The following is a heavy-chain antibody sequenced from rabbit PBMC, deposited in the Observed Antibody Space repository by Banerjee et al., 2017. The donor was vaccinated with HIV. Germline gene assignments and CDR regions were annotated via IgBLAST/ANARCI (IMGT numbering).Heavy chain of an antibody. V-gene: IGHV1S45*01. Sequence: QEQLEESGGDLVKPEGSLTLTCTASGFSFNINYWICWVRQAPGKGLEWIACIYAGSSGTTDYARWAKGRFTISRSTSLNTVDLKMTSLTAADTATYFCAKGLYGTSSVYHSYFNLWGPGTLVTVS. CDR3: AKGLYGTSSVYHSYFNL. CDR1: GFSFNINYW. J-gene: IGHJ4*01. D-gene: IGHD1-1*01. CDR2: IYAGSSGTT.